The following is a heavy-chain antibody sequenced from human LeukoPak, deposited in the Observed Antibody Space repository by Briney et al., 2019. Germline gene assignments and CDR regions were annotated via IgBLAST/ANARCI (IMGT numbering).Heavy chain of an antibody. D-gene: IGHD4-17*01. Sequence: EASVKVSCKASGYTFTSYGISWVRQAPGLGLEWMGWISAYNGNTNYAQKLQGRVTMTTDTSTSTAYMELRSLRSDDTAVYYCARDYSLRYLDYWGQGTLVTVSS. CDR3: ARDYSLRYLDY. V-gene: IGHV1-18*01. CDR2: ISAYNGNT. J-gene: IGHJ4*02. CDR1: GYTFTSYG.